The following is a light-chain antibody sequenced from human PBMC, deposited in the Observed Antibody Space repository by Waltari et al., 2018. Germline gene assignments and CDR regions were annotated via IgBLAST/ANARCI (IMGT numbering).Light chain of an antibody. CDR2: VAS. J-gene: IGKJ2*01. Sequence: DSQMTQSPSSLPASVGDRVTSTCRASQSISSYLNWYQQKPGKDPKLLIYVASSFQSGVPSRFSGSGSGTDFTLTISSLQSEDFATYYCQQTSSTPPYTFGQGTKLEIK. V-gene: IGKV1-39*01. CDR3: QQTSSTPPYT. CDR1: QSISSY.